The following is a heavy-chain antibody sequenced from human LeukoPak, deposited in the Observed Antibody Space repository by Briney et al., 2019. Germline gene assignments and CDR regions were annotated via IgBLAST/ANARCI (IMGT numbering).Heavy chain of an antibody. V-gene: IGHV4-38-2*01. CDR1: GYSINTGYS. J-gene: IGHJ6*03. Sequence: SETLSLTCAVSGYSINTGYSWGGSRQPPGRGLEWIGRVHYRGSTYYNPSLKSRVTISLDTSKNQFSLNLNSVTAADTAVYFCARVARVARDLDYYYYYMDVWGQGTTVTVSS. CDR3: ARVARVARDLDYYYYYMDV. CDR2: VHYRGST. D-gene: IGHD3-10*01.